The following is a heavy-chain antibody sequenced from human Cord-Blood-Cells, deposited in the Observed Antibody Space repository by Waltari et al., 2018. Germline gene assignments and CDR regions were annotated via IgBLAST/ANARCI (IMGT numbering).Heavy chain of an antibody. CDR1: GGSFSGYY. Sequence: QVQLQQWGAGLLKPSETLSLTCAVYGGSFSGYYWSWIRQPPGKGLEWIGEINHSGNTNYSPSLKSRVTISVDTSKNQFSLKRSSGTAADTAVYYCARGRYYDFWSGYNNWFDPWGQGTLVTVSS. D-gene: IGHD3-3*01. J-gene: IGHJ5*02. CDR3: ARGRYYDFWSGYNNWFDP. V-gene: IGHV4-34*01. CDR2: INHSGNT.